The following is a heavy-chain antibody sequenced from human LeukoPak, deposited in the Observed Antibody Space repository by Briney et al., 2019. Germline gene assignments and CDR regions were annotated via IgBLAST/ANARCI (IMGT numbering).Heavy chain of an antibody. Sequence: ASVKVSCKASGYTFTHHYIHLVRQAPGQGLEWMGIINPNNGDTNYAQKFQGRVTMTRDTSTSTVYMELSSLGSEDTAVYYCARESDSGKDFDCWGQGTLVTVSS. J-gene: IGHJ4*02. D-gene: IGHD1-26*01. CDR3: ARESDSGKDFDC. V-gene: IGHV1-46*01. CDR2: INPNNGDT. CDR1: GYTFTHHY.